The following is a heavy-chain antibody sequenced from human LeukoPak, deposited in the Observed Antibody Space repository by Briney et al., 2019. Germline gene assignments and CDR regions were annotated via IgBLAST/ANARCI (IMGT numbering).Heavy chain of an antibody. CDR1: GGSISSYY. V-gene: IGHV4-59*01. CDR3: ARHSRAMAMEYYFDY. D-gene: IGHD5-18*01. CDR2: IYYSGST. J-gene: IGHJ4*02. Sequence: PSETLSLTCTVSGGSISSYYWSWIRQPPGKGLEWIGYIYYSGSTNYNPSLKSRVTISVDTSKNQFSLKLSSVTAADTAVYYCARHSRAMAMEYYFDYWGQGTLVTVSS.